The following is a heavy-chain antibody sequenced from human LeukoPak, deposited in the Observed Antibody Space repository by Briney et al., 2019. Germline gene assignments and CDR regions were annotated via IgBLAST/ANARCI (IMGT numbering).Heavy chain of an antibody. CDR1: GFTFSSYG. V-gene: IGHV3-30*02. CDR2: IRFDGSNT. CDR3: ARDLTVGPTTDYFDY. Sequence: GGSLRLSCAASGFTFSSYGMHWVRQAPGKGLEWVAFIRFDGSNTYYADSVKGRFTISRDNSKNTLYLQMNSLRAEDTAVYYCARDLTVGPTTDYFDYWGQGTLVTVSS. J-gene: IGHJ4*02. D-gene: IGHD1-26*01.